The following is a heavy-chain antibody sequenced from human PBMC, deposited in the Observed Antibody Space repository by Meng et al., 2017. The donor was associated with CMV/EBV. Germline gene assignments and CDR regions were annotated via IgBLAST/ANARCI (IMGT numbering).Heavy chain of an antibody. CDR1: GGFFSGFF. V-gene: IGHV4-4*07. D-gene: IGHD3-22*01. CDR2: IYSTGGT. CDR3: ARERGDDSGYNFDS. J-gene: IGHJ4*02. Sequence: QLLPAGCGPGLVKPSETLSLMCGVSGGFFSGFFWTWIRQPAGKGLEWIGRIYSTGGTNYNPSFESRVTISLDGSNNQFSLKLNSVTAADTAIYYCARERGDDSGYNFDSWGQGTLVTVSS.